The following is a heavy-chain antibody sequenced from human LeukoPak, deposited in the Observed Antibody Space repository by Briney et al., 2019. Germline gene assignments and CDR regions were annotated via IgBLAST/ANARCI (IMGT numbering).Heavy chain of an antibody. CDR1: GFTFSDYY. D-gene: IGHD1-26*01. J-gene: IGHJ4*02. CDR3: ARHMGATTYYFDY. Sequence: GGSLRLSCAASGFTFSDYYMNWIRQAPGKGLEWVSYISSSGSTIYYADSVKGRFTISRDNAKNSLYLQMNSLRAEDTAVYYCARHMGATTYYFDYWGQGTLVTVSS. V-gene: IGHV3-11*01. CDR2: ISSSGSTI.